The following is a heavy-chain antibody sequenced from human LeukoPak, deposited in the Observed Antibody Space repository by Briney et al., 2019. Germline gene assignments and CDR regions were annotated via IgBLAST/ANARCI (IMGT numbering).Heavy chain of an antibody. Sequence: GGSLGLSCAASGFTFRSCGMHWVRQAPGRGLEWVTFIPYDGSNTWYADSVKGRFTISRDNAKNSLYLQMNSLRAEDTAVYYCAREESGGVVVPAATPYWGQGTLVTVSS. V-gene: IGHV3-30*12. CDR2: IPYDGSNT. CDR3: AREESGGVVVPAATPY. J-gene: IGHJ4*02. D-gene: IGHD2-2*01. CDR1: GFTFRSCG.